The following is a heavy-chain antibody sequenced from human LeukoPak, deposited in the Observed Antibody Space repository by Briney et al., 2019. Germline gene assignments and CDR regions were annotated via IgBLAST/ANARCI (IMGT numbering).Heavy chain of an antibody. V-gene: IGHV3-48*01. J-gene: IGHJ4*02. CDR1: GFTFSSYS. Sequence: GGSLRPSCAASGFTFSSYSMNWVRQAPGKGLEWVSYISSSSRTIYYADSVKGRFTISRDTAKNSLYLQMNSLRAEDTALYYCAKEGAAGEFDYWGQGTLVTVSS. D-gene: IGHD6-13*01. CDR2: ISSSSRTI. CDR3: AKEGAAGEFDY.